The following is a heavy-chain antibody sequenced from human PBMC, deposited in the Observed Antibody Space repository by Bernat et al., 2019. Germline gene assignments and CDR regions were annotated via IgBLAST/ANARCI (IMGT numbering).Heavy chain of an antibody. V-gene: IGHV4-34*01. Sequence: QVQLQQWGAGLLKPSETLSLTCAVYGGSFSGYYWSWIRQPPGKGLEWIGEINHSGSTNYNPSLKSRVTTSVDTSKNQFSLKLSSVTAADTAVYYCARGGPYCSSTSCELATISGWFDPWGQGTLVTVSS. D-gene: IGHD2-2*01. CDR1: GGSFSGYY. CDR3: ARGGPYCSSTSCELATISGWFDP. CDR2: INHSGST. J-gene: IGHJ5*02.